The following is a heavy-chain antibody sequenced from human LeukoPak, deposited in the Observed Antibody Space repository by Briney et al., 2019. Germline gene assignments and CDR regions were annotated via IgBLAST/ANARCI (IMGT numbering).Heavy chain of an antibody. CDR2: INHSGTT. CDR3: AWGYCSSTSCPPYYFDY. CDR1: GGSLSGRY. J-gene: IGHJ4*02. D-gene: IGHD2-2*01. V-gene: IGHV4-34*01. Sequence: SETLSLTCAVYGGSLSGRYWSWIRQPPGKGLEWIGEINHSGTTNYNPSLKSRVTMSVDTSKNQFSLKLTSVTAADTAVYYCAWGYCSSTSCPPYYFDYWGQGTLVTVSS.